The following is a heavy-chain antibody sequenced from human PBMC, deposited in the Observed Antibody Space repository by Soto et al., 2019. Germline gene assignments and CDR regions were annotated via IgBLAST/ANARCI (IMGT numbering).Heavy chain of an antibody. CDR1: AVSISNYY. CDR3: ARVAMIGAIDY. Sequence: SETLSLTCTVSAVSISNYYLSWIRQPPGKGLEWIGYIYYTGSTNYNPSLKSRVTISVDTSKNQFSLKLSSVTAADTAVYYCARVAMIGAIDYWGQGTLVTVSS. V-gene: IGHV4-59*01. CDR2: IYYTGST. J-gene: IGHJ4*02. D-gene: IGHD3-22*01.